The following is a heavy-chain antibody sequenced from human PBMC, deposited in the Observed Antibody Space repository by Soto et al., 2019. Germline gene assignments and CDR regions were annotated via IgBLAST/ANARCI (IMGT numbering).Heavy chain of an antibody. CDR3: ARGLPPKLYYYNGMDV. J-gene: IGHJ6*02. Sequence: SETLSLTCAVSGGSISSYYWSWIRQPPGKGLEWIGYTYYSGSTNYNPSLKSRVTISVDTSKNQFSLKLSSVTAADTAVYYCARGLPPKLYYYNGMDVWGQGTTVTVS. V-gene: IGHV4-59*01. CDR1: GGSISSYY. CDR2: TYYSGST.